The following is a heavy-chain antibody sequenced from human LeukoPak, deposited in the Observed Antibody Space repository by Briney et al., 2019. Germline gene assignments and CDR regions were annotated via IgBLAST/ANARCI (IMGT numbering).Heavy chain of an antibody. V-gene: IGHV1-8*01. D-gene: IGHD3-3*01. CDR3: ARGVLNYDFWSGYYGSGRFDP. J-gene: IGHJ5*02. CDR2: MNPNSGNT. CDR1: GYTFTIYD. Sequence: ASVTVSCTASGYTFTIYDINWVRLAPGQGLEWMGWMNPNSGNTGYAQKFQGRVTMTRNTSISTAYMELSSLRSEDTAVYYCARGVLNYDFWSGYYGSGRFDPWGQGTLVTVSS.